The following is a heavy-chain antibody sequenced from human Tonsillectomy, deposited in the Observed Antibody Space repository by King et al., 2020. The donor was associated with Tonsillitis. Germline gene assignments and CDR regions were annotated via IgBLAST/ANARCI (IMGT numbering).Heavy chain of an antibody. Sequence: VQLVESGGGLVKPGGSLRLSCAASGLTYSDYYMSWIRQAPGKGLEWISYISSSGAPIYYADSVKGRFAISRDNAKNSLYLQMNSLRAEDTAIYFCASGRAIAGTRWFEPWGQGTLVTVSS. D-gene: IGHD6-13*01. J-gene: IGHJ5*02. V-gene: IGHV3-11*01. CDR3: ASGRAIAGTRWFEP. CDR2: ISSSGAPI. CDR1: GLTYSDYY.